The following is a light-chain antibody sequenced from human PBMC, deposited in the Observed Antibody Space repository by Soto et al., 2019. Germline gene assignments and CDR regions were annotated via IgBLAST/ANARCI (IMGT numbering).Light chain of an antibody. CDR2: GNF. V-gene: IGLV1-40*01. CDR1: SSSIGAGYD. CDR3: QSYDSSLSGVV. J-gene: IGLJ2*01. Sequence: QSVLTQPPSVSGAPGQRVTISCAGGSSSIGAGYDVHWYQQLPGTAPKLLIYGNFNRPSGVPDRFSGSKSGTSASLAITGLQAGDEADYYCQSYDSSLSGVVFGGGTKADRP.